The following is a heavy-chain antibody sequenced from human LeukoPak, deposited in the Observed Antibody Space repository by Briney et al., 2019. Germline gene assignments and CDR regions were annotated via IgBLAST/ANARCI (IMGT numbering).Heavy chain of an antibody. D-gene: IGHD3-22*01. CDR3: AKYYYDSSGYYPFDY. J-gene: IGHJ4*02. CDR1: GYTFTGYH. Sequence: ASVKVSCKASGYTFTGYHMHWVRQAPGQGLEWMGWINPNSGGTNYAQKFQGRVTMTRDTSISTAYMELSRLRSDDTAVYYCAKYYYDSSGYYPFDYWGQGTLVTVSS. V-gene: IGHV1-2*02. CDR2: INPNSGGT.